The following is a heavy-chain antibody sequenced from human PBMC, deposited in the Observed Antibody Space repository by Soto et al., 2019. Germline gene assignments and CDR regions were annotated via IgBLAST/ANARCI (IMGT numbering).Heavy chain of an antibody. CDR2: ISSSSSYI. V-gene: IGHV3-21*01. CDR1: GFTFSSYS. Sequence: EVQLVESGGGLVKPGGSLRLSCAASGFTFSSYSMNWVRQAPGKGLEWVSSISSSSSYIYYADSVKGRFTISRDNAKNSLYLQINSLRAEDTAVYYCARDPRYCSGGSCYGDQSYWGQGTLVTVSS. J-gene: IGHJ4*02. D-gene: IGHD2-15*01. CDR3: ARDPRYCSGGSCYGDQSY.